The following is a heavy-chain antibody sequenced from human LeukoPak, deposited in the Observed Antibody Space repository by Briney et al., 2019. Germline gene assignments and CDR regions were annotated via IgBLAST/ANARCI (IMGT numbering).Heavy chain of an antibody. CDR3: ARDGQGPISLDY. D-gene: IGHD2/OR15-2a*01. CDR1: GFTASGYW. V-gene: IGHV3-74*01. Sequence: GGSLTLSCAASGFTASGYWMHWVRQHPARGLMWLSYITEDGSGTSYEDSVRGRFTISRDNAKNTVHLQMNSLRVDDTAVYYCARDGQGPISLDYWGQGTPVTVSS. CDR2: ITEDGSGT. J-gene: IGHJ4*02.